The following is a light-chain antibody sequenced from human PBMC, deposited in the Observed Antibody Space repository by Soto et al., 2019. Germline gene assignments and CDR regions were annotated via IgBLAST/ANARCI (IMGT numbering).Light chain of an antibody. CDR1: QSVSSSY. J-gene: IGKJ5*01. V-gene: IGKV3-20*01. CDR2: GAS. Sequence: EIVLTQSPVTLSLSPGERATLSCRASQSVSSSYLAWYQQKPGQPPRLLIYGASSRATGIPDRFSGGGSGTDFTLTISRLEPEDFAVLYCQHYDSLPITFGQGTRLEIK. CDR3: QHYDSLPIT.